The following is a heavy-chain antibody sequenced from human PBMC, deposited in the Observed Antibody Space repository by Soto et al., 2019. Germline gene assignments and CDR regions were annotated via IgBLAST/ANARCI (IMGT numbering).Heavy chain of an antibody. CDR2: IYPGDSDT. CDR1: GYSFTSYW. CDR3: ARALPSSGDYYGVRAFDI. V-gene: IGHV5-51*01. J-gene: IGHJ3*02. D-gene: IGHD3-22*01. Sequence: PGESLKISCKGSGYSFTSYWIGWVRQMPGKGLEWMGIIYPGDSDTRYSPSFQGQVTISADKSISTAYLQWSSLKASDTAMYYCARALPSSGDYYGVRAFDIWGQGTMVTVSS.